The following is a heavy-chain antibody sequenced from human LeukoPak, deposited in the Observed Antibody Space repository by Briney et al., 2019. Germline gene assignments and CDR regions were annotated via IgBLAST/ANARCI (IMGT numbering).Heavy chain of an antibody. D-gene: IGHD5-24*01. CDR1: GFTFSSYA. CDR2: ISYDGSNK. CDR3: AKCRRWLQSSDFDY. Sequence: GGSLRLSCAASGFTFSSYAMYWVRQAPGKGLEWVAVISYDGSNKYYADSVKGRFTISRDNSKNTLYLQMNSLRAEDTAVYYCAKCRRWLQSSDFDYWGQGTLVTVSS. V-gene: IGHV3-30*18. J-gene: IGHJ4*02.